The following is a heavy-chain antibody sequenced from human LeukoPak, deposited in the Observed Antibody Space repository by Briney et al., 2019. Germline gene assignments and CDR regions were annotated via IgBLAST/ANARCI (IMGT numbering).Heavy chain of an antibody. CDR1: GFTFSSYW. CDR3: AKDPGIIGTAEYFQH. J-gene: IGHJ1*01. Sequence: PGGSLRLSCAASGFTFSSYWMHWVRQAPGKGLEWVSAISGSGGSTYYADSVKGRFTISRDSSKNTLYLQMNSLRAEDTAVYYCAKDPGIIGTAEYFQHWGQGTLVTVSS. D-gene: IGHD3-16*01. V-gene: IGHV3-23*01. CDR2: ISGSGGST.